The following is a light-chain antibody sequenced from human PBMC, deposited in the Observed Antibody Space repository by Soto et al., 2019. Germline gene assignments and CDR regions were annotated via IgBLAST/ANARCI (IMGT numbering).Light chain of an antibody. J-gene: IGKJ3*01. CDR1: QNINIY. V-gene: IGKV1-39*01. Sequence: DIELTQSPSSLSASVGDRVTIACRSSQNINIYINWYQQKPGNAPKLLIFESSSLQSGVPSRFSGSGSRRDFTLTISSLQREDFATYFCQQTSTAPFTFGPGTKVDIK. CDR3: QQTSTAPFT. CDR2: ESS.